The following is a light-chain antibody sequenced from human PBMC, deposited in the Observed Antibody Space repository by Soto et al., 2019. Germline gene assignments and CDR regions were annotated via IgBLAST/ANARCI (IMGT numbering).Light chain of an antibody. Sequence: AIRMTQSPSSFSASTGDRVTITCRASQSISSYSAWYQQKPGKAPKLLIYAASTLQSGVPSRFSGSGSGTDFTLTISCLQSEDFATYYCQQYYSYPRVTFGGGTKVEIK. CDR1: QSISSY. CDR3: QQYYSYPRVT. CDR2: AAS. V-gene: IGKV1-8*01. J-gene: IGKJ4*01.